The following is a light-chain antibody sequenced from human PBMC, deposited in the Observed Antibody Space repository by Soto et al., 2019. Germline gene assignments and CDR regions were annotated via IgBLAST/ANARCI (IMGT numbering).Light chain of an antibody. Sequence: EIVLTQSPSALSVTQGARATLSCWASQSISSHLAWYQQKPGQAPRLFIFGASTRATGIPARFSGSASGTVFTLTSRTLQSEDLAVYYCQQYKNWPQITFGQGTRLEIK. CDR3: QQYKNWPQIT. J-gene: IGKJ5*01. V-gene: IGKV3-15*01. CDR2: GAS. CDR1: QSISSH.